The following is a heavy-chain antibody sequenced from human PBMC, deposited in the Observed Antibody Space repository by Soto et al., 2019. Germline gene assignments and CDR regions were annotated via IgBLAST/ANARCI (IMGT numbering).Heavy chain of an antibody. CDR1: GFTLNVYY. D-gene: IGHD3-10*01. CDR2: IKNDGSEQ. Sequence: EVQLVESGGGLVQPGGSLRLSCEASGFTLNVYYMTWVRQAPGKGLEWVASIKNDGSEQYYVDSVKGRFTISRDNAKNSLYLQMNSLRAGDTALYYCSRENWFQDYWGQGTLVIVSS. V-gene: IGHV3-7*03. CDR3: SRENWFQDY. J-gene: IGHJ4*02.